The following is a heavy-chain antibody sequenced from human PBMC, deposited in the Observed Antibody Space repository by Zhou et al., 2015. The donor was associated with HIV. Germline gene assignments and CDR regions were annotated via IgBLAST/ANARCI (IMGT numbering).Heavy chain of an antibody. V-gene: IGHV1-8*01. CDR1: GYTFTSYD. CDR2: MNPNSGNT. D-gene: IGHD3-10*01. Sequence: QVQLVQSGAEVKKPGASVKVSCKASGYTFTSYDINWVRQATGQGLEWMGWMNPNSGNTGYAQKFQGRVTMTRNTSISTAYMELSSLRSEDTAVYYCARVSLEYYYGSGSYYPRYYYYGMDVWGQGTTVTVSS. J-gene: IGHJ6*02. CDR3: ARVSLEYYYGSGSYYPRYYYYGMDV.